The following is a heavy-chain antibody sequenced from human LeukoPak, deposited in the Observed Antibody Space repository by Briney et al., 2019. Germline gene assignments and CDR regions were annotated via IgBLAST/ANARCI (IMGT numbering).Heavy chain of an antibody. J-gene: IGHJ4*02. V-gene: IGHV3-30*02. Sequence: GGSLRLSCAASGFTFSSYGMHWVRQAPGKGLEWVAFIRYDGSNKYYADSVKGRFTMSRDNSKNTLYLQMNSLRAEDTAVYYCARDRYITRREFGELLAPHDYWGQGTLVTVSS. CDR2: IRYDGSNK. D-gene: IGHD3-10*01. CDR1: GFTFSSYG. CDR3: ARDRYITRREFGELLAPHDY.